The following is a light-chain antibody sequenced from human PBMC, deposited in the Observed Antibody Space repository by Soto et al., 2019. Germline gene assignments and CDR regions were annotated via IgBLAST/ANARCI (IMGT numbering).Light chain of an antibody. J-gene: IGKJ4*01. CDR3: QQRSNWPPVT. V-gene: IGKV3-11*01. CDR2: DAS. Sequence: EIVLTQSPATLSLSPGERATLSCRASQSINRHLAWYRQKPGQAPRLLIYDASNRATGIPARFSGSGSGTDFILTISSLEPEDFGVYYCQQRSNWPPVTFGGGTKVDIK. CDR1: QSINRH.